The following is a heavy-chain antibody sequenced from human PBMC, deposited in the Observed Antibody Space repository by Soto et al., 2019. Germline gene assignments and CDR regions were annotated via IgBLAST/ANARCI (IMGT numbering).Heavy chain of an antibody. CDR2: IKQDGSEK. CDR1: GFTFSSYW. J-gene: IGHJ4*02. D-gene: IGHD6-19*01. Sequence: GESLKISCAASGFTFSSYWMSWVRQAPGKGLEWVANIKQDGSEKYYVDSVKGRFTISRDNAKNSLYLQMNSLRAEDTAVYYCARDRRVAVAEYYFDYWGQGTLVTVSS. V-gene: IGHV3-7*01. CDR3: ARDRRVAVAEYYFDY.